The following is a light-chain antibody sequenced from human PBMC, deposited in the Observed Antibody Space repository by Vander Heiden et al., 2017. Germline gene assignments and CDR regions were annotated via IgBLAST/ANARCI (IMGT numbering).Light chain of an antibody. CDR1: QGISNY. CDR3: QKYDGAPLT. J-gene: IGKJ3*01. V-gene: IGKV1-27*01. CDR2: GAS. Sequence: DIQMTQSPSSLSASVGDRVTITCRASQGISNYLAWYQQKPGKVPKLLIYGASTLQSGNPSRFSGSGAGTDFTLTISSLQPEDVATYYCQKYDGAPLTFDPGTKVDIK.